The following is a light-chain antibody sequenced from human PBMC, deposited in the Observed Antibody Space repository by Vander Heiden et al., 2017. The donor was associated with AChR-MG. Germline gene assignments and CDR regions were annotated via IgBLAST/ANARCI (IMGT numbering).Light chain of an antibody. V-gene: IGKV3-15*01. J-gene: IGKJ2*01. CDR3: QQYNNWPYT. CDR1: QSVSTN. CDR2: GAS. Sequence: EIVMTPSPATLSVSPGERATLPCRASQSVSTNLAWYQQKPGQAPRLLMYGASTRATGIPARFSGSGSGTEFTLTISRLQSEDFAVYYCQQYNNWPYTFGQGTKLEIK.